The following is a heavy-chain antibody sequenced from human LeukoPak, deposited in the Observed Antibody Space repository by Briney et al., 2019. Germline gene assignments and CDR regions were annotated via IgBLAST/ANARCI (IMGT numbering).Heavy chain of an antibody. Sequence: SETLSLTCTASGYSITSGYYWGWIRQPPGKGLEWIGNIYHSGSTYYNPSLKSRVTISVDTSKNQFSLRLSSVTAADTAVYYCARLTGYSSESWFDPWGQGTLVTVSS. J-gene: IGHJ5*02. CDR1: GYSITSGYY. V-gene: IGHV4-38-2*02. CDR2: IYHSGST. CDR3: ARLTGYSSESWFDP. D-gene: IGHD3-9*01.